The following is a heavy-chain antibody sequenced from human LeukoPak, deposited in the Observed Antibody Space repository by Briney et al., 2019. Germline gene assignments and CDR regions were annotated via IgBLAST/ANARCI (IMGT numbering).Heavy chain of an antibody. J-gene: IGHJ6*02. CDR1: GFTFSSYW. Sequence: PGGSLRLSCAASGFTFSSYWMSWVRQAPGKGLEWVANIKQDGSEKYYVDSVKGRFTISRDSAKNSLYLQVNSLRAEDTAVYYCARDRSSSSDWSGYIDYYAMDVWGQGTTVTVSS. CDR2: IKQDGSEK. V-gene: IGHV3-7*01. D-gene: IGHD3-3*01. CDR3: ARDRSSSSDWSGYIDYYAMDV.